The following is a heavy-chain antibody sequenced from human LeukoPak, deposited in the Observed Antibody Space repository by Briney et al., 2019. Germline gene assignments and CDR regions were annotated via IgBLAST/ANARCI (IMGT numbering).Heavy chain of an antibody. D-gene: IGHD2-2*01. V-gene: IGHV3-48*03. J-gene: IGHJ4*02. CDR3: ARGGYCSSTSCYAEMLDY. Sequence: QPGGSLRLSCAASGFTFSSYEMNWVRQAPGKGLEXXSYISSSGSTIYYADSVKGRFTISRDNAKNSLYLQMNSLRAEDTAVYYCARGGYCSSTSCYAEMLDYWGQGTLVTVSS. CDR1: GFTFSSYE. CDR2: ISSSGSTI.